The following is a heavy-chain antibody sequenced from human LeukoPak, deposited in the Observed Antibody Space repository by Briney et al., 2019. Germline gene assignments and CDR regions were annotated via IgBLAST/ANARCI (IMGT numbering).Heavy chain of an antibody. Sequence: SVKVSCKASGGTFSSYAISWVRQAPGQGLKWMGRIIPIFGTANYAQKFQGRVTITTDESTSTAYMELSSLRSEDTAVYYCARDEGVPPNWFDPWGQGTLVTVSS. J-gene: IGHJ5*02. D-gene: IGHD2-2*01. CDR3: ARDEGVPPNWFDP. CDR2: IIPIFGTA. V-gene: IGHV1-69*05. CDR1: GGTFSSYA.